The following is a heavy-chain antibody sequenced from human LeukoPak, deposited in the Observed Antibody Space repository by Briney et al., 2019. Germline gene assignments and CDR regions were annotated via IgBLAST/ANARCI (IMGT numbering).Heavy chain of an antibody. D-gene: IGHD2-15*01. J-gene: IGHJ3*02. V-gene: IGHV3-30*03. CDR1: GFTFSSYG. CDR2: ISYDGSNK. Sequence: GRSLRLSCAASGFTFSSYGMHWVRQAPGKGLEWVAVISYDGSNKYYADSVKGRFTISRDNSKNTLYLQMNSLRDEDTAVYYCARAIYCSGGSCDAFDIWGQGTMVTVSS. CDR3: ARAIYCSGGSCDAFDI.